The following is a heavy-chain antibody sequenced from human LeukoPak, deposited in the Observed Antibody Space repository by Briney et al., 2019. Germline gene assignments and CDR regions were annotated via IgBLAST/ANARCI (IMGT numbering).Heavy chain of an antibody. D-gene: IGHD1-20*01. J-gene: IGHJ4*02. CDR2: INTRGSTI. CDR3: ARESNWNSLVDY. V-gene: IGHV3-48*01. Sequence: GGSLRLSCAASGFTFSTYNMNWVRQAPGKGLEWVSYINTRGSTIYYADSVKGRFTISRDDAKNSLYLQMNSLRAGDTAVYFCARESNWNSLVDYWGQGTLVTVSS. CDR1: GFTFSTYN.